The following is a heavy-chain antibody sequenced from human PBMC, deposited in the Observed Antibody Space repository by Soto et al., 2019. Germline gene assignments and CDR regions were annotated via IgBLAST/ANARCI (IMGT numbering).Heavy chain of an antibody. V-gene: IGHV3-21*01. J-gene: IGHJ4*02. CDR2: ISSTTNYI. CDR1: GFTFTRYS. D-gene: IGHD6-19*01. Sequence: GGSLRLSCAASGFTFTRYSMNWVRQAPGKGLEWVSSISSTTNYIYYGDSVKGRFTISRDNAKNSLHLRMSSLRAEDTAIYYCARGGSSGWFFLDYWGQGALVTVSS. CDR3: ARGGSSGWFFLDY.